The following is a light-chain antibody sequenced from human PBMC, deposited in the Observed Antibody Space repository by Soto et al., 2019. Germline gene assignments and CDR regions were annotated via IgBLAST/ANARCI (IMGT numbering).Light chain of an antibody. Sequence: QSALTQPASVSGSPGQSITISCTGTSSDIGSYNRVSWYQQPPGTAPKLIIYEVNNRPSGVPDRFSGSKSGNTASLTISGLQAEDEADYYCNSFTTSSTYVFGTGTKRTVL. CDR1: SSDIGSYNR. J-gene: IGLJ1*01. CDR3: NSFTTSSTYV. V-gene: IGLV2-18*02. CDR2: EVN.